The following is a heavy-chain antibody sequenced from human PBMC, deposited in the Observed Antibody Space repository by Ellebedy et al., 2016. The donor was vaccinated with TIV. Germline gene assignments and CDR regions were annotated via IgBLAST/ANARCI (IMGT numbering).Heavy chain of an antibody. J-gene: IGHJ3*01. Sequence: SETLSLTCAVYGGSFSGYYWSWIRQPPGKGLEWIGEINHSGSTNYNPSLKSRVTISVDTSKNQFSLKLSSVTAADTAVYYCARERVVRWQLLRSGTNAFNFWGQGTMVTVSS. CDR2: INHSGST. D-gene: IGHD2-15*01. CDR3: ARERVVRWQLLRSGTNAFNF. CDR1: GGSFSGYY. V-gene: IGHV4-34*01.